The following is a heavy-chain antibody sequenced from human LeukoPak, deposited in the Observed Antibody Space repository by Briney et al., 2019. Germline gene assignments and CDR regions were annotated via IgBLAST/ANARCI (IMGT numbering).Heavy chain of an antibody. V-gene: IGHV4-59*08. J-gene: IGHJ4*02. Sequence: AETLSLTCTVSVASISSYCWSWIGQPPGKGLEWIGYIYFTGNTNYNPSLKSRVPISVDPSKKQVSLKLRSVTAADTAVYYCAGSYYYDSSGYYLPFDYWGQGTLVTVSS. CDR2: IYFTGNT. CDR1: VASISSYC. D-gene: IGHD3-22*01. CDR3: AGSYYYDSSGYYLPFDY.